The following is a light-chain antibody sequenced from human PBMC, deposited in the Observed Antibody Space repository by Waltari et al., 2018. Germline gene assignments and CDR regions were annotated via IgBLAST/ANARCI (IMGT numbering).Light chain of an antibody. V-gene: IGLV3-21*03. CDR3: QVWDSDDDYWV. J-gene: IGLJ3*02. CDR2: DDD. Sequence: SYVLTQPPSVSVAPGNPARITCAGTTLGSKGVPGYQPRPGQAPVLVVSDDDDRPSGTPGRLSGSRSGDTATLTLRTVEAGDEADYYCQVWDSDDDYWVFGGGTTLTVL. CDR1: TLGSKG.